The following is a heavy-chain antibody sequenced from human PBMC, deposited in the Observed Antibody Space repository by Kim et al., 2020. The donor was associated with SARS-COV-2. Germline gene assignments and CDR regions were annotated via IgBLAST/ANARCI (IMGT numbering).Heavy chain of an antibody. J-gene: IGHJ4*02. Sequence: NPSHKSRVTISVDTSKNQFSLKLSSVTAADTAVYYCARDEYSSGWLGVDYWGQGTLVTVSS. CDR3: ARDEYSSGWLGVDY. D-gene: IGHD6-19*01. V-gene: IGHV4-34*01.